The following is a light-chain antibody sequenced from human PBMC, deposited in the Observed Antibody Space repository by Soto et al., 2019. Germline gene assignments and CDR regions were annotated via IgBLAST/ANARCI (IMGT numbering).Light chain of an antibody. CDR1: SSDVGGYNY. J-gene: IGLJ2*01. Sequence: QSALTQPASVSGSPGQSITMSCTGTSSDVGGYNYVSWYQQHPGKAPKLMIYDVSNRPSGVSNRFSGSKSGNTASLTISGLQAEDEADYYCSSYTSSSTLGHVVFGGGTKLTVL. V-gene: IGLV2-14*01. CDR2: DVS. CDR3: SSYTSSSTLGHVV.